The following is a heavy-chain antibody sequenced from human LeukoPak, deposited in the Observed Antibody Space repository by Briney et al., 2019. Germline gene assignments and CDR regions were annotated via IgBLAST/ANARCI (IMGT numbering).Heavy chain of an antibody. J-gene: IGHJ4*02. CDR3: ARHGSSSSWDRFDY. D-gene: IGHD6-13*01. V-gene: IGHV5-51*01. Sequence: GKSLKISCKGSGYSFTSYWIGWVRQMPGKGLECMGIIYPGDSDTRYSPSFQGQVTISADKSISTAYLQWSSLKASDTAIYYCARHGSSSSWDRFDYWGQGTLVTVSS. CDR2: IYPGDSDT. CDR1: GYSFTSYW.